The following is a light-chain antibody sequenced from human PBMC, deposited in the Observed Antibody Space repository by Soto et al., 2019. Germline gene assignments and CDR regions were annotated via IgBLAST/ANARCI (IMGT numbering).Light chain of an antibody. CDR1: SSDVGGYNY. CDR3: SSYAGSNNTSV. CDR2: EVS. Sequence: QSVLTQPPSASGSPGQSVTISCTGTSSDVGGYNYVSWYQQHPGKAPKLMIYEVSKRPSGVPDRFSGSKSGNTASLTVSGLQAEDEADYYCSSYAGSNNTSVFGNGTKVTVL. J-gene: IGLJ1*01. V-gene: IGLV2-8*01.